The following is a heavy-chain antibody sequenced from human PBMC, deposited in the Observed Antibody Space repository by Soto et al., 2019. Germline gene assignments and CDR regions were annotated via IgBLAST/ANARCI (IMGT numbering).Heavy chain of an antibody. CDR2: ISSSSSYI. CDR1: GFTFSSYS. D-gene: IGHD3-10*01. V-gene: IGHV3-21*01. CDR3: ARDPPLTYSYGSGAAFDI. J-gene: IGHJ3*02. Sequence: PGGSLRLSCAASGFTFSSYSMNWVRQAPGKGLEWVSPISSSSSYIYYADSVKGRFTISRDNAKNSLYPQMNSLRAEDTAVYYCARDPPLTYSYGSGAAFDIWGQGTMVTVSS.